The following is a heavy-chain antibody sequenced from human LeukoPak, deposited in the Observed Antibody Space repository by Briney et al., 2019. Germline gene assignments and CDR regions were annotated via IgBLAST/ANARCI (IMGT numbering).Heavy chain of an antibody. Sequence: GGSLRLSCAASGFFFSNYGMHWVRQAPGKGLLWVSRVNSDGRFTKYADSVKGRFTISRDNAKNTLYLQMNSLGAEDTGVYYCARDRGSSGYIDHWGQGTLVTVSP. J-gene: IGHJ4*02. CDR2: VNSDGRFT. CDR3: ARDRGSSGYIDH. CDR1: GFFFSNYG. V-gene: IGHV3-74*03. D-gene: IGHD6-13*01.